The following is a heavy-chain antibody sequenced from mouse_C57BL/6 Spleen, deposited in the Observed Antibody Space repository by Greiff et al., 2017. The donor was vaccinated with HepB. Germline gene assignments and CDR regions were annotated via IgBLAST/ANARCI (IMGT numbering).Heavy chain of an antibody. V-gene: IGHV5-15*04. Sequence: DVHLVESGGGLVQPGGSLKLSCAASGFTFSDYGMAWVRQAPRKGPEWVAFISNLAYSIYYADTVKGRFTISRENAKNTLYLEMSSLRSEDTAMYYCARRRSSYAMDYWGQGTSVTVSS. CDR2: ISNLAYSI. CDR1: GFTFSDYG. J-gene: IGHJ4*01. CDR3: ARRRSSYAMDY.